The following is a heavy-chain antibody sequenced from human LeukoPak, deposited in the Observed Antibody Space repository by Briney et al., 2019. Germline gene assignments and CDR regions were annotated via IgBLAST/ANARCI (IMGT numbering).Heavy chain of an antibody. CDR2: ISGYNGNT. D-gene: IGHD3-22*01. Sequence: GASVKVSCKASGYTFSSYGISWVRQAPGQGLEWMGWISGYNGNTNYAQKLQGRVTMTTDTSTSTAYMELRSLRSDDTAVYYCARDVPLVVITLYYYGMDVWGQGTTVTVSS. V-gene: IGHV1-18*01. J-gene: IGHJ6*02. CDR1: GYTFSSYG. CDR3: ARDVPLVVITLYYYGMDV.